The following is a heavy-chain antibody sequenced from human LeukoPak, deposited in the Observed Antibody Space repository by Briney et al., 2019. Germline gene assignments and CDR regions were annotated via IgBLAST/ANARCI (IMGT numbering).Heavy chain of an antibody. CDR3: ARDLTGYCSSTSCPMGY. CDR1: GGTFISYA. D-gene: IGHD2-2*01. Sequence: GASVRVSCKASGGTFISYAISWVRQAPGQGLEWMGGIIPIFGIANYAQKFQGRVTITADKSTSTAYMELSSLRSEDTAVYYCARDLTGYCSSTSCPMGYWGQGTLVTVSS. CDR2: IIPIFGIA. V-gene: IGHV1-69*17. J-gene: IGHJ4*02.